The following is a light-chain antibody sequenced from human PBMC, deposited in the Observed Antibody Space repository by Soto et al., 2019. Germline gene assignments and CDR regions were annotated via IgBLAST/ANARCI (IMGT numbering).Light chain of an antibody. Sequence: DIVLTQSPGTLSLSPGERATLSCRASQSVSSTYLAWYQQKPGRAPRLLIYDASSRATGIPDRFSGSGSGTDFTLTISRLEPEDFAVYYCQQFSSTPWTFGQGTEVEIK. J-gene: IGKJ1*01. V-gene: IGKV3-20*01. CDR3: QQFSSTPWT. CDR1: QSVSSTY. CDR2: DAS.